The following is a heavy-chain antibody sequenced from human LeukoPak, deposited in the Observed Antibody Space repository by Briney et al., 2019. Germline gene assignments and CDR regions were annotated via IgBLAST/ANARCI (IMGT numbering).Heavy chain of an antibody. D-gene: IGHD2-15*01. Sequence: GGSLRLSCAASGFTFSSYWMNWVRQAPGKGLEWVSAISGSGGSTYYADSVKGRFTISRDNSKNTLYLQMNSLRAEDTAVYYCAKDAEAVVVVAATPDYWGQGTLVTVSS. V-gene: IGHV3-23*01. CDR3: AKDAEAVVVVAATPDY. CDR2: ISGSGGST. CDR1: GFTFSSYW. J-gene: IGHJ4*02.